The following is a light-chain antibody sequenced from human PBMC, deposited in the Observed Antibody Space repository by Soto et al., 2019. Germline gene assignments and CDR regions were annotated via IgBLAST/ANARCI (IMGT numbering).Light chain of an antibody. CDR2: GAS. CDR3: QQYNNWPLYT. Sequence: EIVMTQSPATLSVSPGERATLSCRASQSVSGNLAWYQQKPGQAPRLLIYGASTRASGIPARFSGSGSGTDFTLTISSLQSEDLAVYYCQQYNNWPLYTFGQGTKLQMK. V-gene: IGKV3-15*01. J-gene: IGKJ2*01. CDR1: QSVSGN.